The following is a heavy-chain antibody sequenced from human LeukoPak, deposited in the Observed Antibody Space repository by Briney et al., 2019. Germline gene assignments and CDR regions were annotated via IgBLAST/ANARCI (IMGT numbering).Heavy chain of an antibody. CDR1: GGSISSYY. V-gene: IGHV4-59*01. D-gene: IGHD6-13*01. Sequence: SETLSLTCTVSGGSISSYYWSWIRQPPGKGLEWIGYIYYSGSTNYNPSLKSRVTISVDTSKNQFSLKLSSVTAADTAVYYCARVGIGDYFDCWGQGTLVTVSS. J-gene: IGHJ4*02. CDR2: IYYSGST. CDR3: ARVGIGDYFDC.